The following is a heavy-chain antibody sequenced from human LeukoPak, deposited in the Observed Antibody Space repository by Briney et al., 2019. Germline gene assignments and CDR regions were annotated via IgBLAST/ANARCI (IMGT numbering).Heavy chain of an antibody. Sequence: SQTLSLTCAISGDSVSSNSAAWNWIRQSPSRGLEWLGRTYYRSKWYNYYAVSVKSRITSNPDTSKNQFSLQLKSVTPEDTAVYYCARVGEQWLVFFDYWGQGTLVTVSS. CDR1: GDSVSSNSAA. V-gene: IGHV6-1*01. D-gene: IGHD6-19*01. CDR2: TYYRSKWYN. CDR3: ARVGEQWLVFFDY. J-gene: IGHJ4*02.